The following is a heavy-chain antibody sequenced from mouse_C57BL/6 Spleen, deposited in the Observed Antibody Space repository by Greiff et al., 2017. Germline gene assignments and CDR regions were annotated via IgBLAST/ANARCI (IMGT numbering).Heavy chain of an antibody. Sequence: VQLQQSGAELMKPGASVKLSCKASGYTFTDYEMHWVKQTPVHGLEWIGAIDPETGGTAYNQKFKGKAILTADKSSSTAYMELRSLTSEDSAVYYCTRNYYGSRYYAMDYWGQGTSVTVSS. CDR3: TRNYYGSRYYAMDY. CDR2: IDPETGGT. V-gene: IGHV1-15*01. D-gene: IGHD1-1*01. CDR1: GYTFTDYE. J-gene: IGHJ4*01.